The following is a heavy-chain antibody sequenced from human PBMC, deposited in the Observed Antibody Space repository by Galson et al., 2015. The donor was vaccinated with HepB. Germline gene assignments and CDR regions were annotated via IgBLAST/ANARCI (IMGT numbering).Heavy chain of an antibody. J-gene: IGHJ4*02. Sequence: SVKVSCKASGYTFTSYAMHWVRQAPGQRLEWMGWINAGNGNTKYSQKFQGRVTITRDTSASTAYMELSSLRSEDTAVYYCARDGGTQYSSSSLPNDYWGQGTLVTVSS. V-gene: IGHV1-3*01. CDR1: GYTFTSYA. CDR3: ARDGGTQYSSSSLPNDY. D-gene: IGHD6-6*01. CDR2: INAGNGNT.